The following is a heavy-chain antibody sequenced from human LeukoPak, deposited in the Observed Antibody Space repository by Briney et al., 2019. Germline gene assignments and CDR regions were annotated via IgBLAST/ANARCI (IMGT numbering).Heavy chain of an antibody. Sequence: PGGSLRLSCAASGFTFSDYYMSWIRQAPGKGLEWLSYISSSGSTIYYADSVKGRFTISRDNAKNSLYLQMNSLRAEDTAVYYCARDASYYYESSGYYGYWGQGTLVTVSS. J-gene: IGHJ4*02. CDR2: ISSSGSTI. V-gene: IGHV3-11*01. D-gene: IGHD3-22*01. CDR1: GFTFSDYY. CDR3: ARDASYYYESSGYYGY.